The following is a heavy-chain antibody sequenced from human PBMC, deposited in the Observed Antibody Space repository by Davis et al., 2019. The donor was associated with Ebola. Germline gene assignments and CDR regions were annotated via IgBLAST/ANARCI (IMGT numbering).Heavy chain of an antibody. CDR2: INHSGST. CDR3: ARGRQMGWFDP. Sequence: MPSETLSLTCAVYGGSFSGYYWSWIRQPPGKGLEWIGEINHSGSTNYNPSLTSRVTISVDTSKNQFSLKLSSVTAADTAVYYCARGRQMGWFDPWGQGTTVTVSS. J-gene: IGHJ5*01. CDR1: GGSFSGYY. D-gene: IGHD5-24*01. V-gene: IGHV4-34*01.